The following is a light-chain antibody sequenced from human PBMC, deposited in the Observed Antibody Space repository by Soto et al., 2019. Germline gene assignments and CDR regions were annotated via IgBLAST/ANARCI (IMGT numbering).Light chain of an antibody. V-gene: IGLV2-8*01. CDR1: SNDVGRFNY. Sequence: LTQAPSASGSPGQSVTISCAGTSNDVGRFNYVSWYQHHPGKAPKLIIYDVTKRPSGVPDRFSGSKSGNTAYLTVSGLQAEDEADYFCSSFVHGTSYVFGNGTKVTVL. J-gene: IGLJ1*01. CDR3: SSFVHGTSYV. CDR2: DVT.